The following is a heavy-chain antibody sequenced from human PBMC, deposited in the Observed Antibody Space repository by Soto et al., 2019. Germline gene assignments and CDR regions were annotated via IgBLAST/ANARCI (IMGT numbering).Heavy chain of an antibody. Sequence: QVQLVESGGGVVQPGRSLRLSCAASGFTFSSYAMHWVRQAPGKGLEWVAVISYDGSNKYYADSVKGRFTISRDNSKNTLYLQMNRLRAEDTAVYYCARGGSSSPGNYFDYWGQGTLVTVSS. D-gene: IGHD6-6*01. J-gene: IGHJ4*02. CDR2: ISYDGSNK. V-gene: IGHV3-30-3*01. CDR1: GFTFSSYA. CDR3: ARGGSSSPGNYFDY.